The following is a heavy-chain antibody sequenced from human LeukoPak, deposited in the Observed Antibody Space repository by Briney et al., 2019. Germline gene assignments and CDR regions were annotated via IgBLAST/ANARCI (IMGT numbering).Heavy chain of an antibody. Sequence: GGSLRLSCIASGFIFDDYGMSWVRQAPGKGLEWVSGINWHGGSTSYADSVKGRFSISRDNAKNSLYLQMNSLRAEDTALYYCARAGGTTGTTHYYYLDVWGKGTTVTVSS. V-gene: IGHV3-20*04. CDR2: INWHGGST. CDR3: ARAGGTTGTTHYYYLDV. J-gene: IGHJ6*03. CDR1: GFIFDDYG. D-gene: IGHD1-1*01.